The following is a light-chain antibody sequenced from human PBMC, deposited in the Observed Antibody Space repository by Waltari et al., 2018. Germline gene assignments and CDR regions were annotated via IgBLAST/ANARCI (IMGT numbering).Light chain of an antibody. J-gene: IGKJ1*01. V-gene: IGKV3-20*01. CDR3: QHYVSLPVT. CDR2: AAS. CDR1: QSVRGT. Sequence: EIVLTQSPGTLSLSPGERATLSCRASQSVRGTLAWYQQQPGQPPRLLIYAASTRATGIPDRFSGSGSGTDFSLTISRLEPEDFAVYYCQHYVSLPVTYGQGTKVEIK.